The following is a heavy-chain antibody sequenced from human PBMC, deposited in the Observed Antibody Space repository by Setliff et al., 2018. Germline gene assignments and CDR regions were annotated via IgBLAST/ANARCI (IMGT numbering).Heavy chain of an antibody. D-gene: IGHD2-2*01. J-gene: IGHJ4*02. CDR2: IYHGGNT. CDR3: ARLSCSSNSCPFDF. V-gene: IGHV4-4*02. CDR1: GGSVSSSSW. Sequence: SETLSLTCDVSGGSVSSSSWWTWVRQPPGKGLEWIGQIYHGGNTRYNPSLKSRLTMSVDTSKNQFTLKVISVTAADTAVYYCARLSCSSNSCPFDFWVQGTLVTVSS.